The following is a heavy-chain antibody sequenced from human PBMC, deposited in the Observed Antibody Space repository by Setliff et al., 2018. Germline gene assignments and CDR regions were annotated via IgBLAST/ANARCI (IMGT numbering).Heavy chain of an antibody. CDR3: ARAGPTVTCFRVLVNSWWDP. D-gene: IGHD3-3*01. J-gene: IGHJ5*02. Sequence: SETLSLTCTVSGGSISSGSYYWGWIRQPDGKGLEWIGHFHTGGSTNYNRSLRSRVSISVDTSKNQFSLKLSSVTAADTATYYCARAGPTVTCFRVLVNSWWDPWGQGSRVTVSS. V-gene: IGHV4-61*09. CDR1: GGSISSGSYY. CDR2: FHTGGST.